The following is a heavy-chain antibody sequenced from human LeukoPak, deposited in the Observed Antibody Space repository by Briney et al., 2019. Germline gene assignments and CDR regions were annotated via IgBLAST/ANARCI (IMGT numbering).Heavy chain of an antibody. Sequence: VGSLRLSCASSGLTHRCYALGWARQAPGKGLEWVSDICGCGGSTYYADSVKGRFTISRDNSKNTLYLQMNSLRAEDTAVYYCAKMRLEMAAISLIDYWGQGTLVTVSS. J-gene: IGHJ4*02. CDR3: AKMRLEMAAISLIDY. CDR1: GLTHRCYA. V-gene: IGHV3-23*01. D-gene: IGHD5-24*01. CDR2: ICGCGGST.